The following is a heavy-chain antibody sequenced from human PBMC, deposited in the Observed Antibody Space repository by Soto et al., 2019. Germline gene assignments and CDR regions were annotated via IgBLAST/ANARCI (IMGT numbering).Heavy chain of an antibody. CDR1: GGSTSSGDYS. Sequence: PSETLSLTCTVSGGSTSSGDYSWSWVRQSPGKGLEWIGHIYNSGITYYNPSLKSRVVISIDTSRNQFSLRLNSLTAADRAVYFCARGVTVFGLVSRFWFDPWGQGTGVTVSS. CDR2: IYNSGIT. CDR3: ARGVTVFGLVSRFWFDP. J-gene: IGHJ5*02. V-gene: IGHV4-30-4*01. D-gene: IGHD3-3*01.